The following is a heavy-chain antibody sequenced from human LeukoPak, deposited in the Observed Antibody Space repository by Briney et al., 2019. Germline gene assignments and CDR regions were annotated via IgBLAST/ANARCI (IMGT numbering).Heavy chain of an antibody. CDR1: GFTFSSYW. Sequence: GGSLRLSCAAPGFTFSSYWMTWVRQAPGKGLEWVANIKRDSSEKYYVDSVKGRLTISRDNAKNALFLQMNSLRAEDTAVYYCARNRESYGIDYWGQGTLVTVSS. J-gene: IGHJ4*02. V-gene: IGHV3-7*01. CDR2: IKRDSSEK. D-gene: IGHD1-26*01. CDR3: ARNRESYGIDY.